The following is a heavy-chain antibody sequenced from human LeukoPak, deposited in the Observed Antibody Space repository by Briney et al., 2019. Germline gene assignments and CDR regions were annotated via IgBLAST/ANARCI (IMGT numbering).Heavy chain of an antibody. D-gene: IGHD3-3*01. Sequence: SETLSLTCTVSGGSISSGGYYWSWLRQHPGKGLEWIGYIYYSGSTYYNPSLKSRVTISVDTSKNQFSLKLSSVTAADTAVYYCVRAAAAYDFWSGYYHYFDYWGQGTLVTVSS. CDR1: GGSISSGGYY. CDR3: VRAAAAYDFWSGYYHYFDY. CDR2: IYYSGST. J-gene: IGHJ4*02. V-gene: IGHV4-31*03.